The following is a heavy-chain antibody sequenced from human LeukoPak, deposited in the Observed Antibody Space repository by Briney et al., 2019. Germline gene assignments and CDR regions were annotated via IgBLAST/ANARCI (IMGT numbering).Heavy chain of an antibody. V-gene: IGHV3-23*01. CDR1: GFTFSSYA. CDR3: AKDAKYYYDSRAANSLRAQTTRRIYYFDY. CDR2: ISGSGGST. D-gene: IGHD3-22*01. J-gene: IGHJ4*02. Sequence: GGSLRLSCAASGFTFSSYAMSWGRQAPGKGLEWVSAISGSGGSTYYADSVKGRFSISRDNSKSTLYLQMNTLRAEDTAVYYCAKDAKYYYDSRAANSLRAQTTRRIYYFDYWGQGTLVTVSS.